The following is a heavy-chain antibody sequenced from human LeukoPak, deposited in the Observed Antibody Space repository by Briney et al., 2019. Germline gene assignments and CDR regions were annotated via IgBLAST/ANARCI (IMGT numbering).Heavy chain of an antibody. D-gene: IGHD6-13*01. J-gene: IGHJ5*02. V-gene: IGHV1-3*01. CDR3: ARDSSSWTSGWFDP. CDR1: GYTFTSYA. Sequence: ASVKVSCKASGYTFTSYAMQWVRQAPGQRLEWMGWINAGNGNTKYSQKFQGRVTITRDTSAGTAYMELSSLRSEDTAVYYCARDSSSWTSGWFDPWGPGTLVTVSS. CDR2: INAGNGNT.